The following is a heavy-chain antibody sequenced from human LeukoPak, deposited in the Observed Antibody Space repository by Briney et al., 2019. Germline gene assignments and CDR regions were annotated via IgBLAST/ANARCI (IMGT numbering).Heavy chain of an antibody. CDR3: AKGGRDYGDSSGTD. V-gene: IGHV1-46*01. CDR1: GYTFISYY. D-gene: IGHD4-23*01. J-gene: IGHJ4*02. Sequence: ASVKVSCKASGYTFISYYMHWVRQAPGQGLELMGIINPSGGGTTYAQMFQGRVILTRDTSTRTVYMELYSLRSEDTAVYYCAKGGRDYGDSSGTDWGQGTLVTVSS. CDR2: INPSGGGT.